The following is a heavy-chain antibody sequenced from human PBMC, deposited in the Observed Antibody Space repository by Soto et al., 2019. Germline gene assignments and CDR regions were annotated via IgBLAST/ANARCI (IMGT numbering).Heavy chain of an antibody. V-gene: IGHV3-48*01. D-gene: IGHD6-13*01. Sequence: GGSLRLSCSASGFTFSSYSMNWVRQAPGKGLEWVSYISSSSSTIYYADSVKGRFTISRDNAKNSLYLQMNSLRAEDTAVYYCARDDLDSSSWYFDYWGQGTLVTVSS. CDR2: ISSSSSTI. CDR1: GFTFSSYS. CDR3: ARDDLDSSSWYFDY. J-gene: IGHJ4*02.